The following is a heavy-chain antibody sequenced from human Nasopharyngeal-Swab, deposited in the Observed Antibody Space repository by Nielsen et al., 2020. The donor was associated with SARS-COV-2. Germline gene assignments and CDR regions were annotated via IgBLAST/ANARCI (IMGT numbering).Heavy chain of an antibody. J-gene: IGHJ4*02. V-gene: IGHV3-33*01. CDR2: IWYDGSNT. D-gene: IGHD6-19*01. CDR3: ARGSSQTSFDY. Sequence: GESLNISCEASGFDFNNYGMHWVRQAPGKGLEWVANIWYDGSNTYLADSVKGRFTISRDNSKNTLFLHMSSLRAEDTALYFCARGSSQTSFDYWGQGALVTVSS. CDR1: GFDFNNYG.